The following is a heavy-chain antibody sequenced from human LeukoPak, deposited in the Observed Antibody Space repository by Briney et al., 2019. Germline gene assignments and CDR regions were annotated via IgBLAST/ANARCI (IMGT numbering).Heavy chain of an antibody. J-gene: IGHJ4*02. V-gene: IGHV3-33*01. Sequence: GKSQRLSCAASGFTFSGYGMHWVRQAPGKGLEWVAIIWYDGRNKYYADSVKGRFTISRDNSKNTLYLQMDSLRAEDTALYYCARKTYNTHCSGVSCYSAGLDYWGQGTLGGVSS. CDR1: GFTFSGYG. CDR3: ARKTYNTHCSGVSCYSAGLDY. D-gene: IGHD2-15*01. CDR2: IWYDGRNK.